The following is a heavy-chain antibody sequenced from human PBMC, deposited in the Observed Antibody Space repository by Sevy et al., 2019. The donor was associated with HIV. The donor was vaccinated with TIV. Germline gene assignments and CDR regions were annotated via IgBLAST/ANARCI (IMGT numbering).Heavy chain of an antibody. CDR2: GSARNGDT. CDR3: ARAYCSGGRCYSLAY. J-gene: IGHJ4*02. V-gene: IGHV1-18*01. D-gene: IGHD2-15*01. CDR1: GYTFNTYR. Sequence: ASVKVSCKASGYTFNTYRISWVRQAPGQGLELMGWGSARNGDTNYAQKFQGRVTMITDTSTSTAYMDLRSLRSDDTAIYYCARAYCSGGRCYSLAYWGQGTLVTVSS.